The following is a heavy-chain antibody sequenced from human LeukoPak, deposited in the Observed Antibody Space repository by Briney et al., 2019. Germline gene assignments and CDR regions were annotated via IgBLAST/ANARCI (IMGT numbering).Heavy chain of an antibody. J-gene: IGHJ4*02. CDR1: GFTFDDYA. Sequence: GRSLRLSCAASGFTFDDYAMHWVRQAPGKGLEWVANIKEDGGEQNYADSVKGRFTITRDNAKGTLFLQMNSLRAEDTALYYCAREHWFGELGTWGQGTLVSVSS. CDR2: IKEDGGEQ. V-gene: IGHV3-7*01. CDR3: AREHWFGELGT. D-gene: IGHD3-10*01.